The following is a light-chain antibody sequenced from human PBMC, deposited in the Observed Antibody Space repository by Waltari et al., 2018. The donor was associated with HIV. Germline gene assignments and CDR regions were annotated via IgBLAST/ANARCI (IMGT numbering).Light chain of an antibody. V-gene: IGLV2-14*01. CDR2: EVS. J-gene: IGLJ3*02. CDR3: TSYISSASPE. Sequence: QSALTQPASVSGSPGQSITISCTGTGSDLRVYNSVSWYQHHPGKAPKVIIYEVSNRPSGVSSRFSGSISGNTASLTISGLQAEDEADYFCTSYISSASPEFGGGTKVTVL. CDR1: GSDLRVYNS.